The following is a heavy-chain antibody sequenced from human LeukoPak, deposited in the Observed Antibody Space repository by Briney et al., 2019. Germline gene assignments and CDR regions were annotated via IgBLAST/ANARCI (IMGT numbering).Heavy chain of an antibody. CDR3: AKDRTVRFKGMATTRGPFDY. Sequence: GGSLRLSCAASGFTFSSYAMSWVRQAPGEGLEWVSAISGSGGSTYYADSVKGRFTISRDNSKNTLYLQMNSLRAEDTAVYYCAKDRTVRFKGMATTRGPFDYWGQGTLVTVSS. D-gene: IGHD5-24*01. J-gene: IGHJ4*02. CDR2: ISGSGGST. V-gene: IGHV3-23*01. CDR1: GFTFSSYA.